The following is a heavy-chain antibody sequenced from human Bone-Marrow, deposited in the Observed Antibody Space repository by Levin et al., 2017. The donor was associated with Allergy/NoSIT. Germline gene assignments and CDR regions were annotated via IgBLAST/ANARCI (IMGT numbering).Heavy chain of an antibody. V-gene: IGHV3-30-3*01. J-gene: IGHJ3*02. CDR1: GFTFSSYA. Sequence: GESLKISCAASGFTFSSYAMHWVRQAPGKGLEWVAVISYDGSNKYYADSVKGRFTISRDNSKNTLYLQMNSLRAEDTAVYYCAREGKDIVVVVAANGTFDIWGQGTMVTVSS. CDR2: ISYDGSNK. CDR3: AREGKDIVVVVAANGTFDI. D-gene: IGHD2-15*01.